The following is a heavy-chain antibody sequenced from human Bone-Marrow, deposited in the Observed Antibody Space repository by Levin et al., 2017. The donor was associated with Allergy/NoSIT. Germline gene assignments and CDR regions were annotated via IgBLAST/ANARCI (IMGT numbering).Heavy chain of an antibody. Sequence: PGGSLRLSCAASGFTFSSYGMHWVRQAPGKGLEWVAVISYDGSNKYYADSVKGRFTISRDNSKNTLYLQMNSLRAEDTAVYYCAKLSLSISEWELHDAFDIWGQGTMVTVSS. CDR1: GFTFSSYG. V-gene: IGHV3-30*18. CDR2: ISYDGSNK. CDR3: AKLSLSISEWELHDAFDI. D-gene: IGHD1-26*01. J-gene: IGHJ3*02.